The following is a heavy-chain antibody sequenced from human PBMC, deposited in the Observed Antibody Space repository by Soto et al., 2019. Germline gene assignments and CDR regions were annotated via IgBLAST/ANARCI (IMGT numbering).Heavy chain of an antibody. J-gene: IGHJ4*02. CDR3: AKGDCSSTSCYPNY. D-gene: IGHD2-2*01. Sequence: GGSLRLSCAASGFTFSSYAMSWVRQAPGKGLEWVSAISGSGGSTYYADSVKGRFTISRDNSKNTLYLQMNSLRAEDTAVYYCAKGDCSSTSCYPNYWGQGTLVTVSS. CDR1: GFTFSSYA. V-gene: IGHV3-23*01. CDR2: ISGSGGST.